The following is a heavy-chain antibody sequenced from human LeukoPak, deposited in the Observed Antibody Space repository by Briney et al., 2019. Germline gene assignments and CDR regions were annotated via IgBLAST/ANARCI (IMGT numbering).Heavy chain of an antibody. D-gene: IGHD3-22*01. CDR1: GFTFRSYA. J-gene: IGHJ4*02. CDR3: EGTYYYDSSDDY. Sequence: GSLRLSCAASGFTFRSYAMSWVRQAPGKGLEWVLAISGSGTGTYYADSVKGRFTISRDNSKNTLYLQMNSLRAEDTAVYYCEGTYYYDSSDDYWGQGTLVTVSS. V-gene: IGHV3-23*01. CDR2: ISGSGTGT.